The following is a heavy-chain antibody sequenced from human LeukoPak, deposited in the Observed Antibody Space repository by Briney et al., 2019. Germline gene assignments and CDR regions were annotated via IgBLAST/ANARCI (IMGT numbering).Heavy chain of an antibody. J-gene: IGHJ4*02. CDR3: ARDGNYYDSSGYQFDY. Sequence: GGSLRLSCAASGFTFSSYEMNWVRQAPGEGLEWVSYVSSSGSTIYYADSVKGRFTISRDNAKNSLYLQMNSLRAEDTAVYYCARDGNYYDSSGYQFDYWGQGTLVTVSS. V-gene: IGHV3-48*03. CDR1: GFTFSSYE. D-gene: IGHD3-22*01. CDR2: VSSSGSTI.